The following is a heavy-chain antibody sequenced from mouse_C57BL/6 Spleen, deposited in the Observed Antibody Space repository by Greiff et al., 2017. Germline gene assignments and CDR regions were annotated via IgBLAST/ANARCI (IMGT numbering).Heavy chain of an antibody. CDR3: ARWDYDEGYAMDY. CDR2: ITPSSGYT. V-gene: IGHV1-4*01. Sequence: QVQLKESGAELARPGASVKMSCKASGYTFTSYTMHWVKQRPGQGLEWIGYITPSSGYTKYNQKFKDKATLTADKSSSTAYMQLSSLTSEDSAGYYCARWDYDEGYAMDYWGQGTSVTVSS. D-gene: IGHD2-4*01. CDR1: GYTFTSYT. J-gene: IGHJ4*01.